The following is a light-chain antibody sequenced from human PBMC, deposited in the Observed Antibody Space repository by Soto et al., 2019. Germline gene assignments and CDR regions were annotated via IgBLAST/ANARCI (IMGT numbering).Light chain of an antibody. CDR3: QKLHDYPIT. Sequence: ILLTQSPSSLSASVGYRVTITCRASQGIDSSFAWYQEKPGKAPKLLIYAASSLQSGVQSRFSGSGSGTDFTLTISSMQPEDFATYYCQKLHDYPITFGQGTRLEIK. V-gene: IGKV1-9*01. CDR1: QGIDSS. J-gene: IGKJ5*01. CDR2: AAS.